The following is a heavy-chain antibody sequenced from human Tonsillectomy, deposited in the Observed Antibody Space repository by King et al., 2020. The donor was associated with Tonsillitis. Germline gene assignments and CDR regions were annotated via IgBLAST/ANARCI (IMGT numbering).Heavy chain of an antibody. Sequence: VQLQQWGAGLLKPSETLSLTCAVYGGSFSGYYWSWIRQPPGKGLEWIGEINHSGSTNYNPSLKSRVTISVDTSKNQFSLKLSSVTAADTAVYYCARGGRSGWFDYWGQGTLVTVSS. CDR1: GGSFSGYY. D-gene: IGHD6-19*01. J-gene: IGHJ4*02. V-gene: IGHV4-34*01. CDR2: INHSGST. CDR3: ARGGRSGWFDY.